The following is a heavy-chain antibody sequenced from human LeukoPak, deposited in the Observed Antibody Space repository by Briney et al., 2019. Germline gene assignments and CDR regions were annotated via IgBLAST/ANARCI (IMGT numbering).Heavy chain of an antibody. CDR1: GYTLTGYH. D-gene: IGHD3-22*01. Sequence: GASVKVSCKASGYTLTGYHMHRVREAPGQGLEWMGWINPNSGGTNYAQKFQGRVTMTRDTSISTAYMELSTLRSDDTAVYYCARDLGAYYYNSSGSQPGHAFDIWGQGTMVTVSS. CDR2: INPNSGGT. V-gene: IGHV1-2*02. CDR3: ARDLGAYYYNSSGSQPGHAFDI. J-gene: IGHJ3*02.